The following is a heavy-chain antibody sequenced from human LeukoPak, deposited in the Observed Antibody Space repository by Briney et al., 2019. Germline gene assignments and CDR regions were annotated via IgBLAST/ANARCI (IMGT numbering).Heavy chain of an antibody. CDR1: GGSISSYY. J-gene: IGHJ4*02. V-gene: IGHV4-59*08. D-gene: IGHD3-9*01. Sequence: PSETLSLTCTVSGGSISSYYWSWIRQPPGKGLEWIGYIYYSGSTNYNPSLKSRVTISVDTSKNQFSLKLSSVTAADTAVYYCARLHYDILTSYYTNDYWGQGTLVTVSS. CDR2: IYYSGST. CDR3: ARLHYDILTSYYTNDY.